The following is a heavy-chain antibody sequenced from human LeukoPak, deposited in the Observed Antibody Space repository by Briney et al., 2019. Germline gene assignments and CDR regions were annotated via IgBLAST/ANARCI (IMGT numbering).Heavy chain of an antibody. CDR2: IIPIFGTA. V-gene: IGHV1-69*05. CDR3: ARGGNYYDSSGYDY. J-gene: IGHJ4*02. CDR1: GGTFSSYA. Sequence: ASVKVSCKASGGTFSSYAISWVRQAPGQGLEWMGGIIPIFGTANYAQKFQGRVTITTDESTSTAYMELSSLRSEDTAVYYCARGGNYYDSSGYDYWRQGTLVTVSS. D-gene: IGHD3-22*01.